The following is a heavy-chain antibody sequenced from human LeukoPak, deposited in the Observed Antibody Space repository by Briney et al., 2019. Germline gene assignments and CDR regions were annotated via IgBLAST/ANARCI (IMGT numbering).Heavy chain of an antibody. CDR3: ARDYCSSTSCLFDY. CDR2: INPNSGDT. CDR1: GYTFTGYH. D-gene: IGHD2-2*01. J-gene: IGHJ4*02. Sequence: ASVKVSCKASGYTFTGYHMHWVRQAPGQGLEWMGRINPNSGDTNNAQKFQGRVTMTRDTSISTAYMDLSRLTSDDTAVYYCARDYCSSTSCLFDYWGQGTLVTVSS. V-gene: IGHV1-2*06.